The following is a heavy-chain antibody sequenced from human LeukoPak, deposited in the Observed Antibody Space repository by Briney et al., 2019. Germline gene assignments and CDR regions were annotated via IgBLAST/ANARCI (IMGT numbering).Heavy chain of an antibody. CDR2: ISSSSTYM. J-gene: IGHJ4*02. CDR3: AREVAAAGTLDY. CDR1: GFTFNTYS. Sequence: GGSLRLSCAASGFTFNTYSMNWVRQAPGKGLEWVSSISSSSTYMSHADSVKGRFTISRDNAKNSLYLQMNSLRVEDTAVYYCAREVAAAGTLDYWGQGTLVTVSS. D-gene: IGHD6-13*01. V-gene: IGHV3-21*01.